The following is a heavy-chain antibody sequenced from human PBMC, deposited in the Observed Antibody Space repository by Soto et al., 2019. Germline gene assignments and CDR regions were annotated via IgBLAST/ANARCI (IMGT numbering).Heavy chain of an antibody. J-gene: IGHJ3*02. Sequence: ASVKVSCKASGYTFTGYYMHWVRQAPGQGLEWMGWINPNSGGTNYAQKFQGWVTMTRDTSISTAYMELSRLRSDDTAVYYCAREGDGDYEYAFDIWGQGTMVTVSS. CDR3: AREGDGDYEYAFDI. V-gene: IGHV1-2*04. D-gene: IGHD4-17*01. CDR1: GYTFTGYY. CDR2: INPNSGGT.